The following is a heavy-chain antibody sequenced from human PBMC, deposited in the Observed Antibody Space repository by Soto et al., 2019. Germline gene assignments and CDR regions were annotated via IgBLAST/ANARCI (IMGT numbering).Heavy chain of an antibody. CDR2: IIPIFGTA. V-gene: IGHV1-69*13. J-gene: IGHJ4*02. CDR1: GGTFSSYA. CDR3: ARERSYLYDSSGYFDY. D-gene: IGHD3-22*01. Sequence: ASVKVSWKASGGTFSSYAISWVRQAPGQGLEWMGGIIPIFGTANYAQKFQGRVTITADESTSTAYMELSSLRSEDTAVYYCARERSYLYDSSGYFDYWGQGTLVTVSS.